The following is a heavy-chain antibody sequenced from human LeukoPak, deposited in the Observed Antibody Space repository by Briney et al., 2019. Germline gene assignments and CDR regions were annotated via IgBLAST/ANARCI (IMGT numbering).Heavy chain of an antibody. CDR3: ARARHGGPFYYFDY. CDR2: IYSGGNT. CDR1: GFTVISNY. D-gene: IGHD3-16*01. J-gene: IGHJ4*02. V-gene: IGHV3-53*01. Sequence: GGSLRLSCEASGFTVISNYMSWVRQAPGKGLEWVSVIYSGGNTYYADSVEGRFTISRDNSKNTLYLQMKSLRAEDTAVYYCARARHGGPFYYFDYWGQGTLVTVSS.